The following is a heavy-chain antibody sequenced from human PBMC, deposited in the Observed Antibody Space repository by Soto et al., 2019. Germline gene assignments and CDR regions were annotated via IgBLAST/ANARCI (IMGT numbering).Heavy chain of an antibody. D-gene: IGHD4-4*01. Sequence: GGSLRLSCAASGFTFSSYAMHWVRQAPGKGLEWVAVISYDGSNKYYADSVKGRFTISRDNSKNTLYLQMNSLRAEDTAVYYCARDRLRNRDSNYGMGYYYGMDVWGQGTTVTVSS. V-gene: IGHV3-30-3*01. CDR1: GFTFSSYA. CDR2: ISYDGSNK. CDR3: ARDRLRNRDSNYGMGYYYGMDV. J-gene: IGHJ6*02.